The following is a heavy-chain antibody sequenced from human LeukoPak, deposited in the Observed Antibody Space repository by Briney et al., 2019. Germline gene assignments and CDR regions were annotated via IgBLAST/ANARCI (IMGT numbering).Heavy chain of an antibody. CDR1: GGSISSYY. Sequence: SETLSLTCTVSGGSISSYYWRWIRQPPGKGLEWIGYIYYSGSTNYNPSLKSRVTISVDTSKNQFSLKLTSVTAADTAVYYCASRYSGGYSEFDYWGQGTLVTVSS. CDR3: ASRYSGGYSEFDY. V-gene: IGHV4-59*08. CDR2: IYYSGST. J-gene: IGHJ4*02. D-gene: IGHD1-26*01.